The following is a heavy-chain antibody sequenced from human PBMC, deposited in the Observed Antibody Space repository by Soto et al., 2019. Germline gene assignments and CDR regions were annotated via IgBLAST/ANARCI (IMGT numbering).Heavy chain of an antibody. CDR1: GLTFSSYH. CDR3: ARDLELWLRSMDV. J-gene: IGHJ6*03. Sequence: GVQRLSCAASGLTFSSYHMRRIRQAPGKGLEWVSCISSSGSTIYYADSVKGRFTISRDNAKNSLYLQMNSLRAEDTAVFYCARDLELWLRSMDVWGKGTTVTVSS. V-gene: IGHV3-11*01. CDR2: ISSSGSTI. D-gene: IGHD5-18*01.